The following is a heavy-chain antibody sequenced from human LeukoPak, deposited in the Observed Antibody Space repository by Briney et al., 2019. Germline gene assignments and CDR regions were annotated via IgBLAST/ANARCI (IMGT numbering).Heavy chain of an antibody. CDR2: IRGSGENA. J-gene: IGHJ4*02. V-gene: IGHV3-23*01. Sequence: GGSLSLSCAASGFTFNNYAMNWVRQAPGKGLEWVSSIRGSGENAYYADSVKGRFTVSRDDSKNTLYLQMNSLRAEDTAIYYCAKDRETSSWYVDHWGQGTLVTVSS. CDR3: AKDRETSSWYVDH. D-gene: IGHD6-13*01. CDR1: GFTFNNYA.